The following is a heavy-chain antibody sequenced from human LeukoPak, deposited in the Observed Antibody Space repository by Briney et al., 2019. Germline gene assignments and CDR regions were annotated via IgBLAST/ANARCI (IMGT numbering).Heavy chain of an antibody. V-gene: IGHV4-59*01. D-gene: IGHD6-19*01. CDR3: ARDSSYSGWFNWYFDL. Sequence: SETLSLTCTVSGGSISSYYWSWIRQPPGEGLEWIGSIYYSGSTNYIPSLESRVTISVDTSKNQFSLKLSSVTAADTAVYYCARDSSYSGWFNWYFDLWGRGTLVTVPS. CDR2: IYYSGST. J-gene: IGHJ2*01. CDR1: GGSISSYY.